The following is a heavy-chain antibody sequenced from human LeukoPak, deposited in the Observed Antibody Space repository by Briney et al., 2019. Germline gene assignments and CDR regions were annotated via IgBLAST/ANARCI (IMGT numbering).Heavy chain of an antibody. CDR2: ITSSGDDI. D-gene: IGHD5-12*01. J-gene: IGHJ4*02. Sequence: GGSLRLSCAAPGFTFSDYYMSWIRRAPGKGLEWVAYITSSGDDIYYADSVKGRFTISRDNAKNALFLRMSSLRVEDTATYYCASDIVATSGDFWGQGTLVSVSS. CDR3: ASDIVATSGDF. V-gene: IGHV3-11*01. CDR1: GFTFSDYY.